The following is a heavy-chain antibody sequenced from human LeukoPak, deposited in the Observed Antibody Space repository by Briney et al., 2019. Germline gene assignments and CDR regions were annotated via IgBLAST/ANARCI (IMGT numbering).Heavy chain of an antibody. CDR2: VNPNNGAT. D-gene: IGHD1-1*01. Sequence: ASVRVSCKPSGYTLSGYYIHWVRQAPGQGLDWRGWVNPNNGATNYAQKFQGGVTMTRDTSITTFYMEVSSLTSDDTAVFYCARYNWNDVVSALDSWGQGTLVTVSS. J-gene: IGHJ4*02. CDR3: ARYNWNDVVSALDS. V-gene: IGHV1-2*02. CDR1: GYTLSGYY.